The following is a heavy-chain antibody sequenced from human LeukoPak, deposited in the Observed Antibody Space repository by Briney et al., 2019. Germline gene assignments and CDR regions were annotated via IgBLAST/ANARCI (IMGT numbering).Heavy chain of an antibody. CDR3: AKDGYCSGGNCYSANDAFDI. D-gene: IGHD2-15*01. J-gene: IGHJ3*02. CDR2: ISGSGGST. V-gene: IGHV3-23*01. CDR1: GFTFSSYG. Sequence: GGPLRLSCAASGFTFSSYGMSWVRQAPGKGLEWVSAISGSGGSTYYADSVKGRFTISRDNSKNTLYLQMNSLRAEDTAIYYCAKDGYCSGGNCYSANDAFDIWGQGTMVTVSS.